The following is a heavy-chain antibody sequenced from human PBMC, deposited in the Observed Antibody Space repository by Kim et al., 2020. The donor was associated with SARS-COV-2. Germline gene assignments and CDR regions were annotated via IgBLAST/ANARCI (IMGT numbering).Heavy chain of an antibody. J-gene: IGHJ5*02. CDR2: TYYRSKWYN. CDR3: AREALAVRNWVDP. D-gene: IGHD6-19*01. V-gene: IGHV6-1*01. CDR1: GDSVSSNSVA. Sequence: SQTLSLTCAISGDSVSSNSVAWNWIRQSPSRGLEWLGRTYYRSKWYNDYAVSVESRITINPDTSNNQFSLHLNSVTPEDAAVYYCAREALAVRNWVDPWGQGTLVIVS.